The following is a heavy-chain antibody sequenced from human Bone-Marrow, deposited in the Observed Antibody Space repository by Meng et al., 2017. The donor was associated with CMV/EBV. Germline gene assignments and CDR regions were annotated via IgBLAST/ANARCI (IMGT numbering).Heavy chain of an antibody. V-gene: IGHV4-34*01. CDR1: GGSFSGYY. J-gene: IGHJ4*02. Sequence: SETLSLTCAVYGGSFSGYYWSWIRQPPGKGLEWIGEINHSGSTNYNPSLKSRVTISVDTSKNQFSLKLSSVTAADTAVYYCARSPSGYDPDYWSQGTLVTVSS. CDR2: INHSGST. CDR3: ARSPSGYDPDY. D-gene: IGHD5-12*01.